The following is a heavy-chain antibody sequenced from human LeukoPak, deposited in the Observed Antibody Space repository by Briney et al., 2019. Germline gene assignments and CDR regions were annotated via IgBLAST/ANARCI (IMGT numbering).Heavy chain of an antibody. V-gene: IGHV3-53*01. CDR1: GFTVSSNY. D-gene: IGHD1-26*01. CDR3: ARAGRIVGATIGY. CDR2: IYSGGST. Sequence: GGSLRLSCAASGFTVSSNYMSWVRQAPGKGLEWVSVIYSGGSTYYADSVKGRFTISRDNSKNTLYLQMNSLRAEDTAVYYCARAGRIVGATIGYWGQGTLVTVSS. J-gene: IGHJ4*02.